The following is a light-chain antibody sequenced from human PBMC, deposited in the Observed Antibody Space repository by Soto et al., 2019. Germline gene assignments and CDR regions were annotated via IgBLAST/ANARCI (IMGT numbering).Light chain of an antibody. Sequence: QSVLTQPASVSGSPGQSITISCTGTSSDVGAYNYVSWYQQHPGKAPKLMIHEVSKRPSGISYRFSGSKSGNTASLTISGLQGEDEADYYCSAYTVSRTYVFGTGTKLTVL. V-gene: IGLV2-14*01. CDR3: SAYTVSRTYV. CDR1: SSDVGAYNY. J-gene: IGLJ1*01. CDR2: EVS.